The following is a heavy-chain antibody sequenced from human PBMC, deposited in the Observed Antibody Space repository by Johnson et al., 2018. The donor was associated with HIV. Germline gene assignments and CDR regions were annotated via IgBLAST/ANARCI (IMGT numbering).Heavy chain of an antibody. Sequence: VQLVESGGGLVKPGGSLRLSCAASGFTFSDYYMSWIRQAPGKGLEWVSYISESGTTIYYADSVKGRFTISRDNAKNSLYLQMNSLRAEDTALYYCAKEVAYCGCDFYSGAFDIWGQGTMVTVSS. CDR2: ISESGTTI. D-gene: IGHD2-21*01. CDR1: GFTFSDYY. J-gene: IGHJ3*02. CDR3: AKEVAYCGCDFYSGAFDI. V-gene: IGHV3-11*01.